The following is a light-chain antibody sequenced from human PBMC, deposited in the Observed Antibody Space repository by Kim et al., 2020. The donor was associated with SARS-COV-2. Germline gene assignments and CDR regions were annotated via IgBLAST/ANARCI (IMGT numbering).Light chain of an antibody. CDR2: GKN. CDR3: NSRGSNDNVL. CDR1: SLRSYY. J-gene: IGLJ2*01. V-gene: IGLV3-19*01. Sequence: SSELPQDPAVSVALGQTVRITCHGDSLRSYYATWYQQKPGQAPIVVIYGKNNRPSGIPDRFSGSSSGDTASLTITGTQAGDEADYYCNSRGSNDNVLFGGGTQLTVL.